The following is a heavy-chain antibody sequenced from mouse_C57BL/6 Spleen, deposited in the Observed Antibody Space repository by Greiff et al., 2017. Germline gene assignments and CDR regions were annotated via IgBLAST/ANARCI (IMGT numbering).Heavy chain of an antibody. J-gene: IGHJ2*01. Sequence: QVQLQQPGTELVKPGASVKLSCKASGYTFTSYWMHWVKQRPGQGLEWIGKINPRNGGTNYTEKFKSKATLTVDKSSSTAYMQLSSLTSEDSAVYYCASRGGPEDFDYWGQGTTLTVSS. CDR3: ASRGGPEDFDY. CDR2: INPRNGGT. V-gene: IGHV1-53*01. CDR1: GYTFTSYW.